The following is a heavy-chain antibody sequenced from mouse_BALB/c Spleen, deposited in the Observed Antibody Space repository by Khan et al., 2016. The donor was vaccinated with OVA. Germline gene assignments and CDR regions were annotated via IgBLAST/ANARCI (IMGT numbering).Heavy chain of an antibody. CDR2: ISSGGHYT. D-gene: IGHD1-1*01. V-gene: IGHV5-6*01. Sequence: EVMLVESGGDLVKTGGSLKLSCAASGFTFSTYGMSWVRQTPDKRLEWVATISSGGHYTYYIDSVKGRFTISRDNAKNILYLQMTSLRSEDTAMYYLARLAYYYNSEGFAYWGQGTLVTVSA. J-gene: IGHJ3*01. CDR3: ARLAYYYNSEGFAY. CDR1: GFTFSTYG.